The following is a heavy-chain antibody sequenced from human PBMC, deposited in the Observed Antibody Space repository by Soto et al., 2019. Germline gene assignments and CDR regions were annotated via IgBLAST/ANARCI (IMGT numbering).Heavy chain of an antibody. CDR2: IRSKAYGGTT. CDR3: TRTRSTGYSSSWYLPFDY. Sequence: PGGSLRLSCTASGFTFGDYAMSWFRQAPGKGLEWVGFIRSKAYGGTTEYAASVKGRFTISRDDSKSIAYLQMNSLKTEDTAVYYCTRTRSTGYSSSWYLPFDYWGQGTLVTV. CDR1: GFTFGDYA. D-gene: IGHD6-13*01. J-gene: IGHJ4*02. V-gene: IGHV3-49*03.